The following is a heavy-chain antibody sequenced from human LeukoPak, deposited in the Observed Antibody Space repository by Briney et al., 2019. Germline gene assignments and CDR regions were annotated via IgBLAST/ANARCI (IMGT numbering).Heavy chain of an antibody. CDR3: AREAGVPPTTQQWPTSVDC. V-gene: IGHV4-59*12. J-gene: IGHJ4*02. Sequence: SETLSLTCTVSGGSISSYYWSWIRQPPGKGLEWIGYIYYSGSTNYNPSLKSRVTISVDTSKNQFSLKLSSVTAADTAVFYCAREAGVPPTTQQWPTSVDCWGQGTLVTVSS. CDR2: IYYSGST. D-gene: IGHD5-18*01. CDR1: GGSISSYY.